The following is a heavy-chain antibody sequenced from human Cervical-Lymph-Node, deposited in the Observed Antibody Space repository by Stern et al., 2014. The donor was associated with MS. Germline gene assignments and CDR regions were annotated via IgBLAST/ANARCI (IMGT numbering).Heavy chain of an antibody. CDR1: GFTVSSSY. D-gene: IGHD4-17*01. V-gene: IGHV3-53*01. J-gene: IGHJ3*02. CDR2: IYTGGST. CDR3: ARESPQVAYGNAFDI. Sequence: EVQLVESGGGLIQPGGSLRLSCAASGFTVSSSYMSWVRQAPGKGLEWVSVIYTGGSTYYADAAKGRVTTFRDTNETTLLLHIKSLRAEDTAVYYCARESPQVAYGNAFDIWGQGTMVTVSS.